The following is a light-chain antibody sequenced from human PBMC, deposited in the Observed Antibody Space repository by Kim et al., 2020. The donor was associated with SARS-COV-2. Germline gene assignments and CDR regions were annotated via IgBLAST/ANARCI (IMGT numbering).Light chain of an antibody. CDR2: GAS. Sequence: SPEERATLSCSASQSVISSYLAWYQQKPGQAPRLLIYGASSRATGIPDRCSGSGSGTDFTLTISRLEPEDFAVYYCQQYGSSPSYSFGQGTKLEI. J-gene: IGKJ2*03. CDR1: QSVISSY. CDR3: QQYGSSPSYS. V-gene: IGKV3-20*01.